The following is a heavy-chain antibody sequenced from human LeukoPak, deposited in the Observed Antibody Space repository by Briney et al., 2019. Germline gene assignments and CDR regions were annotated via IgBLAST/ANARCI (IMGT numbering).Heavy chain of an antibody. CDR2: INHGGST. J-gene: IGHJ4*02. V-gene: IGHV4-34*01. CDR1: GGSFSGYY. Sequence: SETLSLTCAVYGGSFSGYYWSWIRQPPGKGLEWIGEINHGGSTNYNPSLKSRVTISVDTSKNQFSLKLSSVTAADTAVYYCASHAYSSGWYQRRPKYYFDYWGQGTLVTVSS. CDR3: ASHAYSSGWYQRRPKYYFDY. D-gene: IGHD6-19*01.